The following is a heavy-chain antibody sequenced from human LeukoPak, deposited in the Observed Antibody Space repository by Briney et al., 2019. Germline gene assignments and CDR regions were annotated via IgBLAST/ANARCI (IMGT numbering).Heavy chain of an antibody. Sequence: ASVKVSCKASGYTFTSYGISWVRQAPGQGLEWMGWISAYNGNTNYAQKLQGRVTMTADTSTSTAYMELRSLRSDDTAVYYCARIFLSVVAPKRWFDPWGQGTLVTVSS. V-gene: IGHV1-18*01. CDR2: ISAYNGNT. CDR1: GYTFTSYG. J-gene: IGHJ5*02. D-gene: IGHD4-23*01. CDR3: ARIFLSVVAPKRWFDP.